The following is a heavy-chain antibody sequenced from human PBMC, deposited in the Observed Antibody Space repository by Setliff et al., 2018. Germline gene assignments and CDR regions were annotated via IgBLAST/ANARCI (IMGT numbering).Heavy chain of an antibody. J-gene: IGHJ4*02. CDR1: GDTLTELS. CDR2: FDPEDGET. D-gene: IGHD6-13*01. Sequence: ASVKVSCKVSGDTLTELSRHWVRQAPGKGLEWMGGFDPEDGETIYAQKFQGRVTMTEDTSTDTAYMELSSLRSEDTAFYYCARADYSSSLHYFDCWGQGTLVTVSS. CDR3: ARADYSSSLHYFDC. V-gene: IGHV1-24*01.